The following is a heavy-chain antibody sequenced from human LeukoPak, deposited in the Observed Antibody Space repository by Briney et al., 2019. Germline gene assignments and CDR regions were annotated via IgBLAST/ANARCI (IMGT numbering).Heavy chain of an antibody. D-gene: IGHD3-3*01. Sequence: GGSLRLSCAASGFTFSSYWMTWVRQAPGKGLEWVANINQDGSGEYYVDSVKGRFTISRDNAKNSLFLQMNSLRAEDTAVYYCARATFASLRFLEWLLFGEIDYWGQGTLVTVSS. J-gene: IGHJ4*02. CDR1: GFTFSSYW. CDR2: INQDGSGE. CDR3: ARATFASLRFLEWLLFGEIDY. V-gene: IGHV3-7*01.